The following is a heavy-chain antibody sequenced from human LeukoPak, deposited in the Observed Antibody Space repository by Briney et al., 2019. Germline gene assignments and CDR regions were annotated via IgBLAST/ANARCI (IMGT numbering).Heavy chain of an antibody. Sequence: GGSLRLSCAASGFTFSSYSMNWVRQAPGKGLEWVSSISSSSYIYYADSVKGRFTISRDNAKNSLYLQMNSLRAEDTAVYYCARVSGSYYVFIDYWGQGTLVTVSS. CDR3: ARVSGSYYVFIDY. V-gene: IGHV3-21*01. J-gene: IGHJ4*02. D-gene: IGHD1-26*01. CDR1: GFTFSSYS. CDR2: ISSSSYI.